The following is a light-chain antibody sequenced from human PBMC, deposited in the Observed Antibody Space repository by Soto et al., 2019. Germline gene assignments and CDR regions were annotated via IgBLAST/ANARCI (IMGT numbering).Light chain of an antibody. Sequence: DIQMTQSPTTLSSSVGDRVTITCRASQSISSWLAWYQHKPGKAPKLLIYDASSLETGVPPRFSGSGSGTDFTLTVRGLESDDVATYYCQQYKSPQTFGQGTKVQI. CDR2: DAS. V-gene: IGKV1-5*01. J-gene: IGKJ1*01. CDR1: QSISSW. CDR3: QQYKSPQT.